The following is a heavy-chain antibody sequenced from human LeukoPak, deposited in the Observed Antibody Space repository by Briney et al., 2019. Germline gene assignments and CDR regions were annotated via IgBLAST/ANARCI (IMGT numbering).Heavy chain of an antibody. V-gene: IGHV3-33*01. CDR2: IWYDGSNK. J-gene: IGHJ4*02. Sequence: PGGSLRLSCAASGFTFSSYGMHWVRQAPGKGLEWVAVIWYDGSNKYYADSVKGRFTISRDNSKNTLYLQMNSLRAEDTAVYYCARDKSIAAAGMSFDYWGQGTLVTVSS. CDR1: GFTFSSYG. CDR3: ARDKSIAAAGMSFDY. D-gene: IGHD6-13*01.